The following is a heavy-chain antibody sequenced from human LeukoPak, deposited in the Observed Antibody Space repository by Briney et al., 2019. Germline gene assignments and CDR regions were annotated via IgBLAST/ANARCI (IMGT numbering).Heavy chain of an antibody. CDR2: IIPVSGTT. J-gene: IGHJ4*02. CDR1: GGTFSSYA. Sequence: ASVKVSCKASGGTFSSYAISWVRQAPGQGLEWMGGIIPVSGTTNNAQKFQGRVTITADESTSTAYMELSSLRSEDTAVYYCARGDDYDSSGVGYWGQGTLVTVSS. V-gene: IGHV1-69*13. CDR3: ARGDDYDSSGVGY. D-gene: IGHD3-22*01.